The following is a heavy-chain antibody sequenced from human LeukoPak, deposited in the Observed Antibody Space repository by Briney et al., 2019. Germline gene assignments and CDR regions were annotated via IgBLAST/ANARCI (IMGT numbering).Heavy chain of an antibody. CDR1: GFSVSSNF. J-gene: IGHJ3*02. CDR3: ARGRRWDLLVSLIDASDI. CDR2: IFSGGST. D-gene: IGHD4-23*01. Sequence: PGGSLRLSCAASGFSVSSNFMTWVRQAPGKGLEWVSVIFSGGSTYYADSVKGRFTISRDNSKNTLYLQMNSLRAGDTAVYFCARGRRWDLLVSLIDASDIWGQGTMVTVSS. V-gene: IGHV3-53*01.